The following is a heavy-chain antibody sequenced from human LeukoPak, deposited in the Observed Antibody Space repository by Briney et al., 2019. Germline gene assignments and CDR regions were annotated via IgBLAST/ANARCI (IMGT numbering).Heavy chain of an antibody. CDR3: ARALIDYLGRDC. J-gene: IGHJ4*02. Sequence: GGSLRLSCAASGYTFSSYWMHWVRQVPGKGLVWVSRINPDGSSTNYADSVKGRFTISRDNAKNTLYLQMNSLRAEDTAVYYCARALIDYLGRDCWGRGTLVTVSS. CDR1: GYTFSSYW. V-gene: IGHV3-74*01. D-gene: IGHD4-11*01. CDR2: INPDGSST.